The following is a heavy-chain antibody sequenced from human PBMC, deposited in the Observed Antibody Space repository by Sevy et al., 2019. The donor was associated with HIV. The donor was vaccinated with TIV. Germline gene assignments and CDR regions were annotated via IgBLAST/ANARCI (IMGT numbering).Heavy chain of an antibody. CDR1: RFTFSTYA. Sequence: GGSLRLSCAASRFTFSTYAMSWVRQAPGKGLEWVSAISGRDGSTFYANSVKGRFTISRDNSKNTLYLQMNSLRAEDTAVYFCAKDITLIVGDAFDIWGHGTMVTVSS. CDR2: ISGRDGST. D-gene: IGHD3-22*01. J-gene: IGHJ3*02. CDR3: AKDITLIVGDAFDI. V-gene: IGHV3-23*01.